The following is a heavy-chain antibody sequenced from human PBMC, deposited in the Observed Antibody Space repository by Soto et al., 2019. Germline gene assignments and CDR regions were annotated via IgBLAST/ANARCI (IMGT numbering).Heavy chain of an antibody. Sequence: GXSVKVSCKASGYTFTSYYMHWVRQAPGQGLEWMGIINPSGGSTSDAQKFQGRVTMTRDTSTSTVYMELSSLRSEDTAVYYCASDYDFWSGYWEDYYYYYGMDVWGQGTTVTVSS. CDR2: INPSGGST. J-gene: IGHJ6*02. CDR3: ASDYDFWSGYWEDYYYYYGMDV. D-gene: IGHD3-3*01. CDR1: GYTFTSYY. V-gene: IGHV1-46*01.